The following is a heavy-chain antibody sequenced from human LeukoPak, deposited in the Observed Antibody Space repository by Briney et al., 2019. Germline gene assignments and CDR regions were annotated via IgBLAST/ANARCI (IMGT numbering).Heavy chain of an antibody. V-gene: IGHV1-8*01. Sequence: ASVKVSCKASGYTFTSYDINWVRQATGQGLEWMGWMNPNSGNTGYAQKFQGRVTMTRNTSISTAYMELSSLRSEDTAVYYCARPYRTVVKKYYFGYWGQGTLVTVSS. D-gene: IGHD4-23*01. CDR2: MNPNSGNT. J-gene: IGHJ4*02. CDR3: ARPYRTVVKKYYFGY. CDR1: GYTFTSYD.